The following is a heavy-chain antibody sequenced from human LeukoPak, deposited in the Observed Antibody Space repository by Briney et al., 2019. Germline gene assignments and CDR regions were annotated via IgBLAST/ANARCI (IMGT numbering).Heavy chain of an antibody. V-gene: IGHV3-7*03. CDR2: IKQDGSEK. CDR3: ARPGGDTAMAIDY. J-gene: IGHJ4*02. CDR1: GFTFSSYW. D-gene: IGHD5-18*01. Sequence: GGSLRLSCVASGFTFSSYWMSWVRQAPGKGLEWVANIKQDGSEKYYVDSVKGRFTISRDNAENSLYLQMNSLRAEDTAVYYCARPGGDTAMAIDYWGQGTLVTVSS.